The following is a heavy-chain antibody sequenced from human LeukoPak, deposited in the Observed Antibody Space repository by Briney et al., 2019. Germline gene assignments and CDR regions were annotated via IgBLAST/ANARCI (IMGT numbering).Heavy chain of an antibody. V-gene: IGHV1-46*01. CDR2: INPSGGST. CDR1: GYTFTSYY. CDR3: ARANSGYEGDY. Sequence: ASVKVSCKASGYTFTSYYMHWVRQAPGQGLEWMGIINPSGGSTSYAQKFQGRVTMTRDMSTSTVYMELSSLRSEDTAVYYCARANSGYEGDYWGQGTLVTVSS. D-gene: IGHD5-12*01. J-gene: IGHJ4*02.